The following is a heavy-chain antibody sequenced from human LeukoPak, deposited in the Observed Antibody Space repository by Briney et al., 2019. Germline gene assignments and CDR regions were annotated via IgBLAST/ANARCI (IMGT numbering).Heavy chain of an antibody. D-gene: IGHD3-16*01. CDR3: GRYDSRGSASTRFDY. V-gene: IGHV4-38-2*01. J-gene: IGHJ4*02. Sequence: PSETLSLTCAVSGYSLGKNYYWGWIRHPPGKGLEWIGRIYGTGSTSYNPSLMNRVTMSVNTSKNHFSLKLTSVTAEDTAVYSCGRYDSRGSASTRFDYWGQGILVTISS. CDR2: IYGTGST. CDR1: GYSLGKNYY.